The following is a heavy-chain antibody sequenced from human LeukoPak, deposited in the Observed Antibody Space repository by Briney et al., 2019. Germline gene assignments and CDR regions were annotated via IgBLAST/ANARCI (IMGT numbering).Heavy chain of an antibody. D-gene: IGHD5-24*01. Sequence: GASVKVSCKASGGTFSSYAISWVRQAPGQGLEWMGGIIPIFGTANYAQKFQGRVTITADESTSTAYMELSSLRSEDTAVYYCARDPGRAGYNFDYWGQGTLVTVSS. V-gene: IGHV1-69*13. CDR2: IIPIFGTA. J-gene: IGHJ4*02. CDR3: ARDPGRAGYNFDY. CDR1: GGTFSSYA.